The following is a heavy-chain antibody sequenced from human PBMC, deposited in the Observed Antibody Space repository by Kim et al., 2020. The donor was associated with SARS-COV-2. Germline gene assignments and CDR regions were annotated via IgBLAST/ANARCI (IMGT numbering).Heavy chain of an antibody. J-gene: IGHJ3*02. Sequence: SETLSLTCTVSGGSISSYYWSWIRQPPGKGLEWIGYIYYSGSTNYNPSLKSRVTISVDTSKNQFSLKLSSVTAADTAVYYCARDSAAPSGDAFDIWGQGTMVTVSS. CDR3: ARDSAAPSGDAFDI. CDR1: GGSISSYY. V-gene: IGHV4-59*13. CDR2: IYYSGST. D-gene: IGHD6-13*01.